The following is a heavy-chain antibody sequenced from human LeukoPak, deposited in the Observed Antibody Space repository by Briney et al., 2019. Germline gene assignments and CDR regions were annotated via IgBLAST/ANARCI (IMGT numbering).Heavy chain of an antibody. J-gene: IGHJ4*02. V-gene: IGHV4-59*08. Sequence: SETLSLTRTVSGGSISSYYWSWIRQPPGKGLEWIGYIYYSGSTNYNPSLKSRVTISVDTSKNQFSLKLSSVTAADTAVYYCARQGRGQSGSYDYWGQGTLATVSS. CDR3: ARQGRGQSGSYDY. CDR2: IYYSGST. CDR1: GGSISSYY. D-gene: IGHD1-26*01.